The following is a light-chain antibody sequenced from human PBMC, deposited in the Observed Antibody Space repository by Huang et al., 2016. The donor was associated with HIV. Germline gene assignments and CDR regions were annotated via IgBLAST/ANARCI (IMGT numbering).Light chain of an antibody. CDR1: QGISTW. Sequence: DIQMTQSPSSVSAFVGDRVTITCRASQGISTWLVWYQQKPGRAPKFLIYGASELQPGVPSRFSGSGSGTDFTLTISSLQPEDFATYYCQQAHTFPLTFGGGTKVEMK. CDR3: QQAHTFPLT. V-gene: IGKV1D-12*01. J-gene: IGKJ4*01. CDR2: GAS.